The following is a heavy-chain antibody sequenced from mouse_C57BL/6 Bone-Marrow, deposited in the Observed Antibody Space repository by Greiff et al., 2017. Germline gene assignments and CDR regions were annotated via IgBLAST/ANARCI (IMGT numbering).Heavy chain of an antibody. V-gene: IGHV1-26*01. Sequence: EVQLQQSGPELVKPGASVRISCKASGYTFTDYYMNWVKQSHGKSLEWIGDINPNNGGTSYNQKFKGKATLTVDKSSSTAYMELRSLTSEDSAVYYCARYRDLDYWGQGTTLTVSS. CDR1: GYTFTDYY. J-gene: IGHJ2*01. CDR3: ARYRDLDY. CDR2: INPNNGGT.